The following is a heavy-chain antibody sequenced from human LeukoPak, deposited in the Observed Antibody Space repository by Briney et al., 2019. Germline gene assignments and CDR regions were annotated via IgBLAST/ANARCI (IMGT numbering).Heavy chain of an antibody. CDR1: GYSISSGYY. CDR2: IYHSGST. Sequence: SETLSLTCAVSGYSISSGYYWGWIRQPPGKGLEWMGSIYHSGSTYYNPSLKSRVTISVDTSKNQFSLKLSSVTAADTAVYYCARAHYCSSTSCYGGVDYWGQGTLVTVSS. V-gene: IGHV4-38-2*01. D-gene: IGHD2-2*01. J-gene: IGHJ4*02. CDR3: ARAHYCSSTSCYGGVDY.